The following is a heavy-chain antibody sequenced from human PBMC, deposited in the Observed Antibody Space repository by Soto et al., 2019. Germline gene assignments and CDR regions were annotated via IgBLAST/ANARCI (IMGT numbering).Heavy chain of an antibody. J-gene: IGHJ4*02. D-gene: IGHD1-1*01. CDR1: GFTFSSYS. CDR2: ISSSSSYI. V-gene: IGHV3-21*01. CDR3: ARDGVSSTNYTWNYGTYFDY. Sequence: GGSLILSCAASGFTFSSYSMNWVRQAPGKGLEWVSSISSSSSYIYYADSVKGRFTISRDSSSQTLYLQMNSLRPDDTAMYYCARDGVSSTNYTWNYGTYFDYWGPGALVTVSS.